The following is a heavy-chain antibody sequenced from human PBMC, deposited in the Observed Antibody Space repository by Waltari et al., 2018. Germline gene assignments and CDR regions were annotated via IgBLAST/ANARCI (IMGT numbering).Heavy chain of an antibody. CDR2: ISSSCSYI. J-gene: IGHJ4*02. CDR3: ATEGTPD. D-gene: IGHD1-1*01. V-gene: IGHV3-21*01. CDR1: GFTFSSYS. Sequence: EVQLVESGGGLVKPGGSLRLSCAASGFTFSSYSMNWGRQAPGKGLEWYSAISSSCSYIYYADSVKCRYNIHRDNAKKSLYLQMNSLRAEDTAVYYCATEGTPDWGQGTLVTVSS.